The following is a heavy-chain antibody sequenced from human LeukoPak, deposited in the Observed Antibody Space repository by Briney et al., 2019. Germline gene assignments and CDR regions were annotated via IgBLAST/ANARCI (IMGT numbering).Heavy chain of an antibody. CDR1: GFTFSNYG. D-gene: IGHD3-22*01. CDR3: AKGDYYDLDY. J-gene: IGHJ4*02. Sequence: GGSLTLSCAASGFTFSNYGMNWVRQAPGKGLEWVSIITSGVGITYYADSVKGRFTISRDNSRNTLYLQMNSLRAEDTAVYYCAKGDYYDLDYWGQGTLVTVSS. V-gene: IGHV3-23*01. CDR2: ITSGVGIT.